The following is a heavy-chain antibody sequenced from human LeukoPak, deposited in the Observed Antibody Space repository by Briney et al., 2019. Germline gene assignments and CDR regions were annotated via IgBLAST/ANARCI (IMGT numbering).Heavy chain of an antibody. Sequence: GASVKVSCKASDYTFSSYGISWVRQAPGQGLEWMGGIIPIFGTANYAQKLQGRVTMTTDTSTSTAYMELRSLRSDDTAVYYCARFVVVVAATPQNWFDPWGQGTLVTVSS. CDR2: IIPIFGTA. D-gene: IGHD2-15*01. J-gene: IGHJ5*02. CDR3: ARFVVVVAATPQNWFDP. V-gene: IGHV1-18*01. CDR1: DYTFSSYG.